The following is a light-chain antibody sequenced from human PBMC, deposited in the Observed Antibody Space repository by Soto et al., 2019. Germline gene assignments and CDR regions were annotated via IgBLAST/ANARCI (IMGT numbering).Light chain of an antibody. Sequence: DIVMTQSPDSLAVSLGERATINCKSSQSVLYSSNNKNYLAWYQQKPGQPPKLLIYWASTRESGVPDRFSGSGSGTDFTLTISSLQAEDVAVYYCQQYYSTPWTFGHGPRWKSN. CDR2: WAS. CDR1: QSVLYSSNNKNY. V-gene: IGKV4-1*01. J-gene: IGKJ1*01. CDR3: QQYYSTPWT.